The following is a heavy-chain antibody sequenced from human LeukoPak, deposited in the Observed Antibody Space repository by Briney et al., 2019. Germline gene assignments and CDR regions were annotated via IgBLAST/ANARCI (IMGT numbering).Heavy chain of an antibody. D-gene: IGHD3-10*01. Sequence: GGSLRLSCAASGFTFSNYGMHWVRQPPGNGLEWVSVIWYDGSNKYYADSVKGRFTISRDNSKNTLYLQMNSLRAEDTAVYYCARAGYYGSGSSPTLFYWGQGTLVTVSS. CDR1: GFTFSNYG. J-gene: IGHJ4*02. V-gene: IGHV3-33*01. CDR2: IWYDGSNK. CDR3: ARAGYYGSGSSPTLFY.